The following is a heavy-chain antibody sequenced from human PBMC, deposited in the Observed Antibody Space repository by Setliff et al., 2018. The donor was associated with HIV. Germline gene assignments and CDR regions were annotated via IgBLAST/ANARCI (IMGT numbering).Heavy chain of an antibody. CDR3: ARDNYDDYSRVQMDV. J-gene: IGHJ4*02. D-gene: IGHD4-17*01. CDR1: GYTFTSYG. Sequence: ASVKVSCKASGYTFTSYGISWVRQAPGQGLEWMGWISTYKGNTKYEQKFQGRITMTTDTSTSTAYMELRSLRSDDTAIYYCARDNYDDYSRVQMDVWGQGILVTVSS. V-gene: IGHV1-18*04. CDR2: ISTYKGNT.